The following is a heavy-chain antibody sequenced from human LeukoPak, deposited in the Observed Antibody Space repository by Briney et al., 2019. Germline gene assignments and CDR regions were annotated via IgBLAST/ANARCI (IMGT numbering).Heavy chain of an antibody. D-gene: IGHD5-18*01. CDR1: GFTFSSYS. CDR2: ISSSSSTI. V-gene: IGHV3-48*01. CDR3: AREKVKTAMVTSPRKYYYYMDV. Sequence: PGGSLRLSCAASGFTFSSYSMNWVRQAPGKGLEWVSYISSSSSTIYYADSAKGRFTISRDNARNSLYLQMSSLRAEDTAVYYCAREKVKTAMVTSPRKYYYYMDVWGKGTTVTVSS. J-gene: IGHJ6*03.